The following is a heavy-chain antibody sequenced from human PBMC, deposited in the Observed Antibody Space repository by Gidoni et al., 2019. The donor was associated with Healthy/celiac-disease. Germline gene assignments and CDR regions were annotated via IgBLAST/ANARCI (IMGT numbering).Heavy chain of an antibody. CDR3: ARAVNTAMPLDY. D-gene: IGHD5-18*01. CDR2: MYYSGST. J-gene: IGHJ4*02. Sequence: QVQLQESGPGLVKPSQTLSLTCTVSGGTNSSGGYCWSWLRQHPGKVLWWIGYMYYSGSTYYNPSLKSRVTISVETSKNQFSLKLGSVTAADTAVYYCARAVNTAMPLDYWGQGTLVTVSS. CDR1: GGTNSSGGYC. V-gene: IGHV4-31*03.